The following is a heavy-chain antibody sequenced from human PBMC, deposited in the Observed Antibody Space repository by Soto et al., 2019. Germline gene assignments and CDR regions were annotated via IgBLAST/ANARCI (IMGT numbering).Heavy chain of an antibody. CDR2: FHNSGNT. Sequence: QVQLQESGPGLVKPSQTLSLTCTVSGGSISSDGYYWSWIRQHPGKGLEWIGDFHNSGNTYYNPSLKRRVSISVDTSKNQFSLKLSSVTAADMAVYYCARRNYSDSSGYDYWGQGTLVTVSS. V-gene: IGHV4-31*03. J-gene: IGHJ4*02. D-gene: IGHD3-22*01. CDR1: GGSISSDGYY. CDR3: ARRNYSDSSGYDY.